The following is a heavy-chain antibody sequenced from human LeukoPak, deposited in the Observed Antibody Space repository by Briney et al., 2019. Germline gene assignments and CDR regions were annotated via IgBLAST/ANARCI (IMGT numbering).Heavy chain of an antibody. CDR2: SRNRAKSYTT. V-gene: IGHV3-72*01. CDR3: SRDATGDH. CDR1: GFTFSDHY. Sequence: GGSLRLPCAVSGFTFSDHYMDWVRQAPGKGLEWVGRSRNRAKSYTTDYAASVKGRFTISRDDSKSTLYLQMNSLETEDTAVYYCSRDATGDHWGQGTLVSVSS. J-gene: IGHJ4*02.